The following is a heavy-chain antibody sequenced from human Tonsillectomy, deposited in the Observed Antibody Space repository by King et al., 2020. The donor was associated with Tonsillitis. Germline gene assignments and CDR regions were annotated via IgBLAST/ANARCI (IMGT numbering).Heavy chain of an antibody. CDR1: GFTFGDYA. J-gene: IGHJ4*02. V-gene: IGHV3-49*05. CDR3: TRGGSGWYLKVPLIDY. Sequence: VQLVESGGGLVKPGRSLRLSCTASGFTFGDYAMSWFRQAPGKGLEWVGFIRSKAYGGTTEYAASVKGRFTISRDDSKSIAYLQMNSLKTEDTAVYYCTRGGSGWYLKVPLIDYWGQGTLVTVSS. D-gene: IGHD6-19*01. CDR2: IRSKAYGGTT.